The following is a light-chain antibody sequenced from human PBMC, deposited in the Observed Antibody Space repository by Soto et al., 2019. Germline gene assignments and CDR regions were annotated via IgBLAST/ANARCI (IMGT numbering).Light chain of an antibody. CDR3: QSYDTSLSGSV. CDR2: GNS. J-gene: IGLJ2*01. Sequence: QSVLTQPPSVSGGPGQRVTISCTGSSSNIGAGYDVHWYQLLPGTAPKLLIYGNSDRPSGVPDRFSGSKSGTSASLAITGLQAEDEADYYCQSYDTSLSGSVFGGGTKLTVL. V-gene: IGLV1-40*01. CDR1: SSNIGAGYD.